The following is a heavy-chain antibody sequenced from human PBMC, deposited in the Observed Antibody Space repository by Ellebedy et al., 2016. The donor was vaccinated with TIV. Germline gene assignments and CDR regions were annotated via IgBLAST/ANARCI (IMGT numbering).Heavy chain of an antibody. CDR2: IYYSGST. J-gene: IGHJ4*02. D-gene: IGHD1-1*01. CDR3: ARLGWMDDPFDY. Sequence: GSLRLXCTVSGGSISSSSYYWGWIRQPPGKGLEWIGSIYYSGSTYYNPSLKSRVTISVDTSKNQFSLKLSSVTAADTAVYYCARLGWMDDPFDYWGQGTLVTVSS. CDR1: GGSISSSSYY. V-gene: IGHV4-39*01.